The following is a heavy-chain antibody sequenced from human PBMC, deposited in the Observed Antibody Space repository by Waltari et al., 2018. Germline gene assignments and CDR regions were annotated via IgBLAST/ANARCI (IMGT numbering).Heavy chain of an antibody. J-gene: IGHJ3*01. Sequence: EVQLLESGGDFAQPGGSLRLSCTASGFTFNNYAMSWVRQAPGKGLEWVSSITGNGGNTYYADSVDGRFTISRDNPKNTLYREMISLRTEDTADYFCAKDERSSTSQAYSFDVWGQGTMVTVSS. CDR2: ITGNGGNT. CDR3: AKDERSSTSQAYSFDV. V-gene: IGHV3-23*01. D-gene: IGHD5-18*01. CDR1: GFTFNNYA.